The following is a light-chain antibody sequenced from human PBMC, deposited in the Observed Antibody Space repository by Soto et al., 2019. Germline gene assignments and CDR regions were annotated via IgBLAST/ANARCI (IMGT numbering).Light chain of an antibody. J-gene: IGKJ4*01. CDR1: QAMSTY. V-gene: IGKV1-9*01. CDR2: SAS. CDR3: QQLNGYQLA. Sequence: DIQLTQSPSFLSAFGGDTVTITCRASQAMSTYLSWYQQKPGKVPKLLIRSASTLQSGVPPRFSGGGSGPEFTLTISTLQPDDSGIYYCQQLNGYQLAFGGGTLVQIK.